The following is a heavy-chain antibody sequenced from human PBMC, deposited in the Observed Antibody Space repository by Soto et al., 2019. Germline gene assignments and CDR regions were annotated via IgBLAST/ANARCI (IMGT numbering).Heavy chain of an antibody. CDR2: IIPIFGTA. Sequence: SVKVSCKASGGTFSSYAISWVRQAPGQGLEWMGGIIPIFGTANYAQKFQGRVTITADKSTSTAYMELSSLRSEDAAVYYCASLSGYCSSTSCYFDYWGQGTLVTVSS. CDR1: GGTFSSYA. V-gene: IGHV1-69*06. CDR3: ASLSGYCSSTSCYFDY. D-gene: IGHD2-2*01. J-gene: IGHJ4*02.